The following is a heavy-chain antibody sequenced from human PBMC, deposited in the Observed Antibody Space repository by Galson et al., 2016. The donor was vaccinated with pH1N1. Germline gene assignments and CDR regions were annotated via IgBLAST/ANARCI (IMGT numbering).Heavy chain of an antibody. CDR1: GYTFIVYY. J-gene: IGHJ6*02. CDR2: INPSNGAT. D-gene: IGHD2-8*01. V-gene: IGHV1-2*02. CDR3: AKDGRDTDSYYFYSMDV. Sequence: SVKVSCKASGYTFIVYYMHWVRQAPGHGLEWMGWINPSNGATKYAQNFQGRVTWTRDTSINTAYMELSSLTSDDTALYFCAKDGRDTDSYYFYSMDVWGQGIAVTVSS.